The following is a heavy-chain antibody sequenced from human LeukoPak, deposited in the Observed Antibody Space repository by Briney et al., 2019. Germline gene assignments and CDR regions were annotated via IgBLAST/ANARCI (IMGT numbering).Heavy chain of an antibody. J-gene: IGHJ4*02. D-gene: IGHD2-2*03. CDR1: GFTFSSYA. CDR2: ISGSGGST. Sequence: PGGSLRLSCAASGFTFSSYAMSWVRQTPGKGLEWVSAISGSGGSTYYADSVKGRFTISRDSSKNMLYLQMNSLGVEDTAMYYCAKKVTGNGYHPFDYWGQGALVTVSS. V-gene: IGHV3-23*01. CDR3: AKKVTGNGYHPFDY.